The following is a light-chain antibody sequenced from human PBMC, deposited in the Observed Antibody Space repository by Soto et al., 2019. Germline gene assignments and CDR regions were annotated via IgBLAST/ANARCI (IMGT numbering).Light chain of an antibody. CDR2: GAS. V-gene: IGKV3-20*01. J-gene: IGKJ1*01. CDR1: QSVSSSY. Sequence: EMVLTQSPGTLSFSPGERATLSCRASQSVSSSYLAWYQQKPGQAPRLLIYGASSRATGIPDRFSGSGSGTDFTLTISRLEPEEFAVYSCQQYFSSQTFGKGTKVEIK. CDR3: QQYFSSQT.